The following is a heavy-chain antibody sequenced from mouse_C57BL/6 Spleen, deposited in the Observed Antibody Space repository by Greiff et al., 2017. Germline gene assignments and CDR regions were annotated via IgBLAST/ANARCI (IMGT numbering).Heavy chain of an antibody. J-gene: IGHJ3*01. CDR2: ISSGGSYT. CDR1: GFTFSRYG. V-gene: IGHV5-6*01. CDR3: ANSNPLAY. D-gene: IGHD2-5*01. Sequence: EVMLVESGGDLVKPGGSLTLSCAASGFTFSRYGMSWVRQTPDKRLEWVATISSGGSYTYYPDRVKGRFTISRDNAKNTLYLQMSSLKFDDTAMYYCANSNPLAYWGQGTLVTVSA.